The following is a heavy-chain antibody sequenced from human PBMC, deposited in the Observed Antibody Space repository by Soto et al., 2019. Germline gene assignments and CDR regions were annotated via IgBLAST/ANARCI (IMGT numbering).Heavy chain of an antibody. D-gene: IGHD6-13*01. CDR2: MNPKSGHT. Sequence: ASVKVSCKASGYSFSDYSINWVRQAPGQGLEWMGWMNPKSGHTAHAQKIQGRVTLTRDTSINTVYMELSSLRSEDTAVYYCAADGLAAAGYYDYYGMDFSCQGTTVTVSS. J-gene: IGHJ6*02. CDR1: GYSFSDYS. V-gene: IGHV1-8*01. CDR3: AADGLAAAGYYDYYGMDF.